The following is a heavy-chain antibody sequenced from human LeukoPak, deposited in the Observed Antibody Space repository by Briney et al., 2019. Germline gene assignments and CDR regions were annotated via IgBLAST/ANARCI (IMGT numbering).Heavy chain of an antibody. Sequence: SETLSLTCAVYGGSFSGYYWSWIRQPPGKGLEWIGEINHSGSTNYNPSLKSRVTISVDTSKNQFSLKLSSVTAADTAVYYCARGRKGITIFGVVIIRSGYFDYWGQGTLVTVSS. V-gene: IGHV4-34*01. CDR1: GGSFSGYY. J-gene: IGHJ4*02. CDR2: INHSGST. CDR3: ARGRKGITIFGVVIIRSGYFDY. D-gene: IGHD3-3*01.